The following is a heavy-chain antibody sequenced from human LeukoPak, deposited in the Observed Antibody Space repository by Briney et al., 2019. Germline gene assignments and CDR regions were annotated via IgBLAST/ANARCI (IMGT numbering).Heavy chain of an antibody. CDR3: ARDPIAVAGLPFDY. D-gene: IGHD6-19*01. Sequence: GGSLRLSCAAAGFSFSSYSMNWVRQAPGKGLEWVSYISSSSSTIYYADSLKGRFTISRENDKNSLYLQMTRLRGEDTAVYYCARDPIAVAGLPFDYWGQGTLVTVSS. V-gene: IGHV3-48*01. J-gene: IGHJ4*02. CDR1: GFSFSSYS. CDR2: ISSSSSTI.